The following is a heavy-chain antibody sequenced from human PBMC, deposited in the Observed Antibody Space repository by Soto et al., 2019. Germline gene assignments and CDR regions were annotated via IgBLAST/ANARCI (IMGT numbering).Heavy chain of an antibody. D-gene: IGHD6-6*01. CDR3: ARPNQFITSRGLSSFDP. Sequence: PGESLKISCKASGYSFTDYWIGWVRQMPGKGLEWMAIIYPDDSDTIYSPSFQGQVTISADKSIKTAYLHWSSLKASDTAMYYCARPNQFITSRGLSSFDPWGQGTLVTVSS. CDR1: GYSFTDYW. CDR2: IYPDDSDT. J-gene: IGHJ5*02. V-gene: IGHV5-51*01.